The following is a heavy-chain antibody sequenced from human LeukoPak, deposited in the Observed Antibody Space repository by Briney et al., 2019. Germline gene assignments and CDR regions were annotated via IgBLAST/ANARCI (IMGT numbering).Heavy chain of an antibody. V-gene: IGHV3-9*01. CDR1: GFTFDDYA. CDR2: ISWNSGSI. CDR3: AKVKRWLQLVGAFDI. J-gene: IGHJ3*02. Sequence: PGGSLRLSCAASGFTFDDYAMHWVRHAPGKGLEWVSGISWNSGSISYADSVKGRFTISRDNAKNSLYLQMNSLRAEDTALYYCAKVKRWLQLVGAFDIWGQGTMVTVSS. D-gene: IGHD5-24*01.